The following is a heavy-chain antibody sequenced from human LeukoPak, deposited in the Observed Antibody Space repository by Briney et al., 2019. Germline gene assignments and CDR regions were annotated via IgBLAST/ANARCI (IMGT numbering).Heavy chain of an antibody. Sequence: SETLSLTCTVPGDSISSYFWSWIRQPPGKGLEWIGYIYYSGSTNYNPSLKSRVTISVDTSKNQFSLKLSSVTAADTAVYYCARSHSVWTSFDYWGQGTLVTVSS. CDR3: ARSHSVWTSFDY. CDR2: IYYSGST. D-gene: IGHD3/OR15-3a*01. J-gene: IGHJ4*02. V-gene: IGHV4-59*01. CDR1: GDSISSYF.